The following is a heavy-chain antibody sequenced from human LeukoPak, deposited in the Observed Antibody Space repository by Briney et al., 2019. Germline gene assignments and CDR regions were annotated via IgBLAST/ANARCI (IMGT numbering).Heavy chain of an antibody. CDR3: ARDLVYYDSSGYYYGFFDY. D-gene: IGHD3-22*01. J-gene: IGHJ4*02. Sequence: SETLSLTCTVSGGSISSYYWSWIRQPPGKGLEWIGYIYYSGSTNYNPSLKSRVTISVDTSKNQFSLKLSSVTAADTAVYYCARDLVYYDSSGYYYGFFDYWGQGTLVTVSS. CDR2: IYYSGST. CDR1: GGSISSYY. V-gene: IGHV4-59*12.